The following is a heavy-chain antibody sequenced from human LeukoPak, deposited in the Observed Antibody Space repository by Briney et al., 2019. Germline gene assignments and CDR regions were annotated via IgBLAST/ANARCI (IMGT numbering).Heavy chain of an antibody. D-gene: IGHD2-2*01. CDR1: GGSISSYY. CDR3: ARSSTTDANHYYYYYMDV. Sequence: SETLSLTCTVSGGSISSYYWNWIRQPAGKGLEWIGRIYTDGSPNYNPSLKSRVTISVDTSKNQFPLKLSSVTAADTAVYYCARSSTTDANHYYYYYMDVWGKGTTVTVSS. V-gene: IGHV4-4*07. CDR2: IYTDGSP. J-gene: IGHJ6*03.